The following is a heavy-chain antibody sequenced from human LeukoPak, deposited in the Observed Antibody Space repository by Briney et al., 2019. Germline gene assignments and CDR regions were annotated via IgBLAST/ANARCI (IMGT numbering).Heavy chain of an antibody. Sequence: GESLKISCKVSGYSFTSYCIGWVSQMPGKGLEWMGIIYPGDSGPTYSPSFQGQVTISVDKSINTAYLQWSSLQASDTAMYYCGMSGDRVPLQDDVFDVWGQGTTVTVST. CDR1: GYSFTSYC. V-gene: IGHV5-51*01. CDR2: IYPGDSGP. J-gene: IGHJ3*01. D-gene: IGHD1-26*01. CDR3: GMSGDRVPLQDDVFDV.